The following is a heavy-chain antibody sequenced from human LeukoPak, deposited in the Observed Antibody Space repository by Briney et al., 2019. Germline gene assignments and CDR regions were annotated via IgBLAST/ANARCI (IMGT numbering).Heavy chain of an antibody. Sequence: SETLSLTCSVSGDSISSRSDFWGWIRQPPGKGLEWIGSVYYSGSTYYSPSLKSRVTVSVDTSKNQFSLKLSSVTAADTAVYYCARENNHLTWFDPWGQGTLVTVSS. CDR3: ARENNHLTWFDP. CDR2: VYYSGST. J-gene: IGHJ5*02. D-gene: IGHD1-14*01. V-gene: IGHV4-39*01. CDR1: GDSISSRSDF.